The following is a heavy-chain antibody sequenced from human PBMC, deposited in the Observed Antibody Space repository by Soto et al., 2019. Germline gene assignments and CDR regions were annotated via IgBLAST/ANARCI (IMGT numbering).Heavy chain of an antibody. V-gene: IGHV4-34*01. J-gene: IGHJ4*02. CDR1: GGYFRRYY. CDR2: IGHSGSA. Sequence: SETLSLTCAVYGGYFRRYYLSWIRQSPGKGLEWTGEIGHSGSANHNPSVKSRVTITVDTSKNQYSLKMTSVTAADTAAYYCPRASRNHWLVLDLDYWGQGALVTVSS. CDR3: PRASRNHWLVLDLDY. D-gene: IGHD3-9*01.